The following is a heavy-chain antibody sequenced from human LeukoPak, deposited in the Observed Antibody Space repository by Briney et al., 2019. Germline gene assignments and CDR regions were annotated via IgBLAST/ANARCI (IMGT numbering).Heavy chain of an antibody. J-gene: IGHJ3*02. CDR1: GFTFSSYG. CDR3: ARRGGADGWGAFDI. V-gene: IGHV3-33*01. Sequence: GGSLRLSCAASGFTFSSYGMHWVRQAPGKGLEWVAIMWYDGSYKYYTDSVKGRFTISRDNSKNTQDLQMSSLRVEDTAVYYCARRGGADGWGAFDIWGQGTVVTVSS. CDR2: MWYDGSYK. D-gene: IGHD5-24*01.